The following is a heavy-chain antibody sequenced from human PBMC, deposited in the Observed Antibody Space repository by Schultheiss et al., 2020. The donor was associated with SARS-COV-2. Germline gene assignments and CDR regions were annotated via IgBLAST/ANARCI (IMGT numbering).Heavy chain of an antibody. Sequence: SCKASGGTFSSYSMNWVRQAPGKGLEWVSYISSSSSTIYYADSVKGRFTISRDNAKNSLYLQMNSLRAEDTAVYYCARGFNDIFRWFDPWGQGTLVTVSS. CDR2: ISSSSSTI. J-gene: IGHJ5*02. D-gene: IGHD3-9*01. CDR1: GGTFSSYS. V-gene: IGHV3-48*04. CDR3: ARGFNDIFRWFDP.